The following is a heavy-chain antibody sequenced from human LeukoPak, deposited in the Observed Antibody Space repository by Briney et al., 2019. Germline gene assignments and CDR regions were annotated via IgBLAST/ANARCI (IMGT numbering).Heavy chain of an antibody. J-gene: IGHJ6*02. CDR1: GFTFNNYA. Sequence: GGSLRLSCAASGFTFNNYAMSWVRQAPGKGLEWVSVMYSGGSTYYADSVKGRVAISRDNSQNTVFLQMNSVRVEDTAVYYCARSYSNHLFGMDVWGQGTAVTVSS. CDR3: ARSYSNHLFGMDV. CDR2: MYSGGST. D-gene: IGHD4-11*01. V-gene: IGHV3-66*01.